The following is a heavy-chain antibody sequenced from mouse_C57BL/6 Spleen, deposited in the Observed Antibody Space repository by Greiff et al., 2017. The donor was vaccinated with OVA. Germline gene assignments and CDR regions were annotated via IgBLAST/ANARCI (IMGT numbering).Heavy chain of an antibody. Sequence: VKLVESGPGLVAPSQSLSITCTVSGFSLTSYGVHWVRQPPGKGLEWLVVIWSDGSTTYNSALKSRLSISKDNSKSQVFLKMNSLQTDDTAMYYCARAYDYDVRYYAMDYWGQGTSVTVSS. V-gene: IGHV2-6*03. D-gene: IGHD2-4*01. CDR1: GFSLTSYG. J-gene: IGHJ4*01. CDR3: ARAYDYDVRYYAMDY. CDR2: IWSDGST.